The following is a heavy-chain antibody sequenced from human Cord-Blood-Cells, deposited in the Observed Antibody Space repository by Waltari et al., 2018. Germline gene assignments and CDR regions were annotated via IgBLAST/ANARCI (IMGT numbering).Heavy chain of an antibody. CDR2: INPRGGST. D-gene: IGHD6-6*01. J-gene: IGHJ3*02. CDR3: ARGGRIAARPSAFDI. CDR1: GYTFTSYY. V-gene: IGHV1-46*01. Sequence: QVQLVQSGAEVKKPGASVKVSCKASGYTFTSYYMHWVRQAPGQGLEWMGIINPRGGSTSYAQKFQDRVTMTRDTSTSTVYMELSSLRSEDTAVYYCARGGRIAARPSAFDIWGQGTMVTVSS.